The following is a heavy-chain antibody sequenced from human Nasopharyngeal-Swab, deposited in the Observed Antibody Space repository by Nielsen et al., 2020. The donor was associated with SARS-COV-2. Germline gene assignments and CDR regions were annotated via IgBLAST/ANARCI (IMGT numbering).Heavy chain of an antibody. V-gene: IGHV3-23*01. J-gene: IGHJ6*02. CDR3: ANEPADYYYGMDV. D-gene: IGHD6-13*01. CDR2: ISGSGGST. Sequence: GESLKISCAASGFTFSSYAMHWVRQAPGKGLEWVAVISGSGGSTYYADSVKGRFTISRDNSKNTLYLQMNSLRAEDTAVYYCANEPADYYYGMDVWGQGTTVTVSS. CDR1: GFTFSSYA.